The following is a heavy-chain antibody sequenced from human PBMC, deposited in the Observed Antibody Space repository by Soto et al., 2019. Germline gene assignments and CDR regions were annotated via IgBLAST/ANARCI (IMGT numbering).Heavy chain of an antibody. D-gene: IGHD3-10*01. V-gene: IGHV1-46*01. CDR2: INPSGGRT. J-gene: IGHJ4*02. Sequence: QVQLVQSGTEVKKPGASVKVSCKASGYTFTTHYMHWVRQAPGQGLEWMGIINPSGGRTTYALKFQGRVTMTSDKSTNTVYVELTSLRSEDTAIYFCARACENYGSGTFSPPLRYYFNSWGQGTLVTVSS. CDR3: ARACENYGSGTFSPPLRYYFNS. CDR1: GYTFTTHY.